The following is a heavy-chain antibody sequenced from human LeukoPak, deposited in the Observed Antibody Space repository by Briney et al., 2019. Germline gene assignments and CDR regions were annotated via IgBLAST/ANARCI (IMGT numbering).Heavy chain of an antibody. CDR2: IYSGGST. J-gene: IGHJ4*02. CDR3: ARVRRYYFDY. CDR1: GFTVSSNY. V-gene: IGHV3-66*01. Sequence: GGSLRLSCAASGFTVSSNYMSWVPQAPGKGLEWVSVIYSGGSTYYADSVKGRFTISRDNSKNTLYLQMNSLRAEDTAVYYCARVRRYYFDYWGQGTLVTVSS.